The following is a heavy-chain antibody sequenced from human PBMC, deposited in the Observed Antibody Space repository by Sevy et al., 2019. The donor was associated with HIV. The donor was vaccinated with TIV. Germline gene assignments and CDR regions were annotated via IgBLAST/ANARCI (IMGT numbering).Heavy chain of an antibody. CDR3: AREGCTQPHDY. Sequence: GGSLRLSCAASGFTFSIYTMSWVRQAPGNGLEWVSTFCFGGSNIYYADSVKGRFTISRDNSRNTVYLQMNSLRADDTAVYYCAREGCTQPHDYLGQGTLVTVSS. CDR2: FCFGGSNI. D-gene: IGHD2-8*01. V-gene: IGHV3-23*01. CDR1: GFTFSIYT. J-gene: IGHJ4*02.